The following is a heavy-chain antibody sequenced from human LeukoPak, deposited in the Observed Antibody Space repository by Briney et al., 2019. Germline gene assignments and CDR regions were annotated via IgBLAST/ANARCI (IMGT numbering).Heavy chain of an antibody. D-gene: IGHD6-13*01. Sequence: GGSLRLSCAASGFTFSRYPMHWVRQAPGKGLEWVTVISTDGRDIKYADSVKGRFTISRDCSKNTVSLQMTSLRDDDTAVYYCARDAQISAAAYYFDYWGQGTLVTVSS. V-gene: IGHV3-30*04. CDR2: ISTDGRDI. J-gene: IGHJ4*02. CDR3: ARDAQISAAAYYFDY. CDR1: GFTFSRYP.